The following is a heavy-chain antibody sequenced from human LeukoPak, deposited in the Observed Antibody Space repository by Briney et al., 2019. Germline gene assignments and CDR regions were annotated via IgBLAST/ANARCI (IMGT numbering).Heavy chain of an antibody. V-gene: IGHV4-31*03. Sequence: PSETLSLTCTVSGGSISSGGYYWSWIRQHPGKGLEWIGYIYYSGSTYYNPSLNSRVTISVDTSKNQFSLKLSSVTAADTAVYYCARHPMREGTGRHNWFDPWGQGTLVTVSS. CDR1: GGSISSGGYY. J-gene: IGHJ5*02. CDR2: IYYSGST. CDR3: ARHPMREGTGRHNWFDP. D-gene: IGHD7-27*01.